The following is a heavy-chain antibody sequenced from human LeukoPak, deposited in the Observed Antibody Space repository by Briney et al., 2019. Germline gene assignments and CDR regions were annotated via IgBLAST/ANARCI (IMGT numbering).Heavy chain of an antibody. V-gene: IGHV3-48*03. J-gene: IGHJ4*02. Sequence: GGSLRLSCAATGFTFSSYEMNWVRQAPGKRLERVSYISTSGSTIYYADSVKGRFTISRDNAKNSLYLQMSSLRAEDTAVYYCARDMPIFGVVHDYWGQGTLVTVSS. CDR2: ISTSGSTI. CDR3: ARDMPIFGVVHDY. CDR1: GFTFSSYE. D-gene: IGHD3-3*01.